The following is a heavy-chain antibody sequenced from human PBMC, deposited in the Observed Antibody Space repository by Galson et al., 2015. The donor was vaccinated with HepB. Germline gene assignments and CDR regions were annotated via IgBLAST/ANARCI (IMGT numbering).Heavy chain of an antibody. Sequence: SVKVSCKASGGTFSSYAISWVRQAPGQGLEWMGGIIPIFGTANYAQKFQGRVTITADESTSTAYMELSSLRSEDTAVYYCARGMTTTVVIGVFDYWGQGTLVTVSS. J-gene: IGHJ4*02. CDR3: ARGMTTTVVIGVFDY. V-gene: IGHV1-69*13. D-gene: IGHD4-23*01. CDR2: IIPIFGTA. CDR1: GGTFSSYA.